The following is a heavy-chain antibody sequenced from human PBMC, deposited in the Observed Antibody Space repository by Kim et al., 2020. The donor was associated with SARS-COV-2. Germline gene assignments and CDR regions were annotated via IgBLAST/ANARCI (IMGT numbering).Heavy chain of an antibody. Sequence: SVKGRFTISRDNSKNTLYLQMNSLRAEDTAVYYCAKAVLWFGEFSYYFDYWGQGTLVTVSS. J-gene: IGHJ4*02. CDR3: AKAVLWFGEFSYYFDY. V-gene: IGHV3-30*02. D-gene: IGHD3-10*01.